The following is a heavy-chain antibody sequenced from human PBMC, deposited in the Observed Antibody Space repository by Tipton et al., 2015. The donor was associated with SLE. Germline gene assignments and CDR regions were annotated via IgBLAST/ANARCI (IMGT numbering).Heavy chain of an antibody. D-gene: IGHD3-16*01. J-gene: IGHJ4*02. CDR2: IRYDGSEK. V-gene: IGHV3-30*02. Sequence: SLRLSCAASGFTFSSYGMHWVRQAPGKGLEWVAFIRYDGSEKYYADSVKGRFTISGDSSKDTLYLQMNSLRIDDTAVYYCARDLPRFGGYFDYWGQGTLVPVSS. CDR1: GFTFSSYG. CDR3: ARDLPRFGGYFDY.